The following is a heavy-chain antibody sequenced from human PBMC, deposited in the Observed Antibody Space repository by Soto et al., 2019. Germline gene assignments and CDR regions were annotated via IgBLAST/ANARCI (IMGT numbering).Heavy chain of an antibody. CDR3: AKEGAHITMIVVAAPSWFDY. CDR1: GFTFSSYA. V-gene: IGHV3-23*01. D-gene: IGHD3-22*01. CDR2: ISGSGGTT. J-gene: IGHJ4*02. Sequence: EVQLLESGGGLVQPGGSLRLSCAASGFTFSSYAMSWVRQAQGKGLEWVSAISGSGGTTYYADSVKGRFTISRDNSKNTLYLQMNSLRAEDTAVYYSAKEGAHITMIVVAAPSWFDYWGQGTLVTVSS.